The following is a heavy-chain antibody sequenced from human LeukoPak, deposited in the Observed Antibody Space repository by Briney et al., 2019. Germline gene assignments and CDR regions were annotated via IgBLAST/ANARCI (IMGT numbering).Heavy chain of an antibody. CDR3: TRSLGSSGYYYYYYMDV. CDR2: IRSKANSYAT. V-gene: IGHV3-73*01. Sequence: GGSLRLSCAASGFTFSGSAMHWVRQASGKGLEWVGRIRSKANSYATAYAASVKGRFTISRDDSKNTAYLQMNSLKTEDTAVYYCTRSLGSSGYYYYYYMDVWGKGTTVTVSS. CDR1: GFTFSGSA. D-gene: IGHD6-6*01. J-gene: IGHJ6*03.